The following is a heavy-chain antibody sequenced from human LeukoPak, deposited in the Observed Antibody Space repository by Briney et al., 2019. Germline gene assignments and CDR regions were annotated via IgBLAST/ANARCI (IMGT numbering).Heavy chain of an antibody. V-gene: IGHV4-34*01. CDR1: GGSFSGYY. Sequence: KSSETLSLTCAVYGGSFSGYYWSWIRQPPGKGLEWIGEINHSGSTNYNPSLESRVTISVDTSKNQFSLKLSSVTAADTAVYYCARAQNWFDPWGQGTLVTVSS. CDR2: INHSGST. CDR3: ARAQNWFDP. J-gene: IGHJ5*02.